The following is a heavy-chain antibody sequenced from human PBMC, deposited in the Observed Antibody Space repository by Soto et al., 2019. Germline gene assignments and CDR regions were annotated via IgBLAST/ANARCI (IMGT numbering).Heavy chain of an antibody. Sequence: QITLKESGPTLVKSTQTLTLTCTFSGFSLTTSGVGVGWIRQPPGKALEWLALIYWDDDKRYSPSLKSRLTITKDTSKNRVVLMMTNMAPVDTATYSCPHSRGEDWFAPWGQGTLVTVSS. CDR1: GFSLTTSGVG. J-gene: IGHJ5*02. CDR2: IYWDDDK. V-gene: IGHV2-5*02. D-gene: IGHD3-16*01. CDR3: PHSRGEDWFAP.